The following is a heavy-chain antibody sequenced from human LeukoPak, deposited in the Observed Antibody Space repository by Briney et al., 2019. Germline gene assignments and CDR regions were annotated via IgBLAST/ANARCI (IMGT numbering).Heavy chain of an antibody. CDR3: ARRAGGWFDY. CDR2: IYYSGST. D-gene: IGHD2-15*01. CDR1: GGSFSGYY. V-gene: IGHV4-34*01. Sequence: SETLSLTCAVYGGSFSGYYWSWICQPPGKGLEWIGSIYYSGSTYYNPSLKNRVTISVDTSKNQFSLKLSSVSAADTAVYYCARRAGGWFDYWGQGTLVTVSS. J-gene: IGHJ4*02.